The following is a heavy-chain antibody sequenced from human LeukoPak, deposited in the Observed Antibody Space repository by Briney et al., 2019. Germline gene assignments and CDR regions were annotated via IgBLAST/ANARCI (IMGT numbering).Heavy chain of an antibody. CDR2: IDPSDSYT. J-gene: IGHJ5*02. CDR1: GYSFTSYW. V-gene: IGHV5-10-1*01. D-gene: IGHD2-2*01. Sequence: GESLRISCKGSGYSFTSYWISWVRQMPGKGLEWMGRIDPSDSYTNYSPSFQGHVTISADKSISTAYLQWSSLKASDTAMYYCPRRRCSTSCYAGWFDPWGQGTLVTVSS. CDR3: PRRRCSTSCYAGWFDP.